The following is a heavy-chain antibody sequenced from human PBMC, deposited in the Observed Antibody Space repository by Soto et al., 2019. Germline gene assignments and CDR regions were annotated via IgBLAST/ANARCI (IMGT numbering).Heavy chain of an antibody. J-gene: IGHJ4*02. Sequence: SETLSLTCRVSGGAISGHYCTWGRQSPWKGLEWIGYIFYSGSTNYNPSLKSRVTISVDTSKNQFSLKMSSVTAADTAVYYCARVGSSGWSPDYWGRGTLVTVSS. V-gene: IGHV4-59*11. CDR3: ARVGSSGWSPDY. CDR2: IFYSGST. CDR1: GGAISGHY. D-gene: IGHD6-19*01.